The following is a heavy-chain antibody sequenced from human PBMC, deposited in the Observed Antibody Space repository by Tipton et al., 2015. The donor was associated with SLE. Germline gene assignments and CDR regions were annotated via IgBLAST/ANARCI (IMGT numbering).Heavy chain of an antibody. D-gene: IGHD3-10*01. CDR2: IYYSGST. CDR3: AREGSGDTAFDI. J-gene: IGHJ3*02. CDR1: GGSFSGYY. Sequence: TLSLTCAVYGGSFSGYYWSWIRQPPGKGLEWIGSIYYSGSTYYNPSLKSRVTISVDTSKNQFSLKLSSVTAADTAVYYCAREGSGDTAFDIWGQGTMVTVSS. V-gene: IGHV4-34*01.